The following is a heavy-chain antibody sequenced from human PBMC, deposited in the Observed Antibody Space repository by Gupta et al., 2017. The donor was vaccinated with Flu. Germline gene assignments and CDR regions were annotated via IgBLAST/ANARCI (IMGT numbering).Heavy chain of an antibody. CDR2: IHYTRST. CDR3: ARHLSPIPASNGRFDP. V-gene: IGHV4-39*01. CDR1: NGSISGSSPY. D-gene: IGHD2-2*01. Sequence: QLQLQASGPGLVKPSETLSLTCTVFNGSISGSSPYWGWIRQSPGKGLEWIASIHYTRSTFYNPSLRRRVTMSVDTSKNQFSLKLGSVTAADTAVYYCARHLSPIPASNGRFDPWGQGTLVTVSS. J-gene: IGHJ5*02.